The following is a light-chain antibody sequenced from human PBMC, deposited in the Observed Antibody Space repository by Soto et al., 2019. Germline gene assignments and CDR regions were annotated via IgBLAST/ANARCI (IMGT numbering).Light chain of an antibody. J-gene: IGKJ1*01. Sequence: DIQMTQSPSTLSASVGDRVTITCRASQSISSWLAWYQQKPGKAPKLLIYKASSLESGVPSRFSGSGSGTEFTLTISSLQPDEVATYYCQQYNSFPTFGQGTKVEIK. V-gene: IGKV1-5*03. CDR3: QQYNSFPT. CDR1: QSISSW. CDR2: KAS.